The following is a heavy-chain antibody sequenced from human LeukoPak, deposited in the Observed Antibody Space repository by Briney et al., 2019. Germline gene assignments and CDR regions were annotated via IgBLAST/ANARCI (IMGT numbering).Heavy chain of an antibody. V-gene: IGHV3-23*01. CDR1: GFTFSSSA. CDR3: AKDNPLDY. Sequence: PGGSLRLSCAASGFTFSSSAMSWVRQAPGKGLEWVSSISGSGSGGSTYYADSVKGRFTISRDNSKNTVYLHINSLRTEDTALYYCAKDNPLDYWGQGTLVIVSS. D-gene: IGHD1-14*01. CDR2: ISGSGSGGST. J-gene: IGHJ4*02.